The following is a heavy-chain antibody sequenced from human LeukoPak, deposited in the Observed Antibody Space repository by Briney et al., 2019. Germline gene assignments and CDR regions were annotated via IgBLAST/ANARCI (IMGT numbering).Heavy chain of an antibody. CDR2: ITGNGATT. CDR1: GFTFSSSA. Sequence: GGSLRLSCAASGFTFSSSAMSWVRQTPGKGQEWVSSITGNGATTYYPDSVKGRLTISRDNSKNTLSLQMNSLRAEDTAVYYCAKERRRVDTEMVRSYYFENWGQGTLVTVSS. CDR3: AKERRRVDTEMVRSYYFEN. J-gene: IGHJ4*02. D-gene: IGHD5-18*01. V-gene: IGHV3-23*01.